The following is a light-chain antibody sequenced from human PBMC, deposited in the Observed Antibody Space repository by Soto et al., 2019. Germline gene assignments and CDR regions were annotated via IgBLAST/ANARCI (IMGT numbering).Light chain of an antibody. J-gene: IGLJ1*01. CDR2: GNS. CDR1: SSNIGSNY. V-gene: IGLV1-40*01. CDR3: QSYDSSLSGWNV. Sequence: QSVLTQPPSASGTPGQRVTISCSGSSSNIGSNYVYWYQQLPGTAPKLLIYGNSNRPSGVPDRFSGSKSGTSASLAITGLQAEDEADYSCQSYDSSLSGWNVFGNGTKLTVL.